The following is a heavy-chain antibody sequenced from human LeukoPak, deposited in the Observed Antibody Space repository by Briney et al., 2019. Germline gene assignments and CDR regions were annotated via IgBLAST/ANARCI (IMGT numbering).Heavy chain of an antibody. CDR3: AKTTSSSGWYARHQHTFDY. D-gene: IGHD6-19*01. Sequence: TGGSLRLSCAASGFTFNTYNMNWVRQAPGKGLEWVSYIRSTSSTIYYADSVKGRFTISRDNAKNSLYLQMNSLRAEDTAVYYCAKTTSSSGWYARHQHTFDYWGQGTLVTVSS. J-gene: IGHJ4*02. CDR1: GFTFNTYN. V-gene: IGHV3-48*01. CDR2: IRSTSSTI.